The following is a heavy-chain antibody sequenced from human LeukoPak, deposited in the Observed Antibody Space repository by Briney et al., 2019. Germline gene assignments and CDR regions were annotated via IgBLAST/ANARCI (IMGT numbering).Heavy chain of an antibody. V-gene: IGHV1-18*01. CDR1: GYIFTSYG. CDR2: ISAYNGNT. J-gene: IGHJ3*02. Sequence: ASVKVSCKASGYIFTSYGISWVRQAPGQGLEWMGWISAYNGNTNYAQKLQGRVTMTTDTSTSTAYMELRSLRSDDTAVYYCARDNYYDSSGYYFGAFDIWGQGTMVTVSS. CDR3: ARDNYYDSSGYYFGAFDI. D-gene: IGHD3-22*01.